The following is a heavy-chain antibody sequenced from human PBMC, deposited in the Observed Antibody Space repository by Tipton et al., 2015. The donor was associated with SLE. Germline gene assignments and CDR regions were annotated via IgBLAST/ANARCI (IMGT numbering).Heavy chain of an antibody. V-gene: IGHV1-18*01. CDR1: GYIFTQYA. Sequence: QVQLVQSGAEVKRPGASVKISCKASGYIFTQYAIHWVRQAPGQGLEWMGWISGYNGDTHYAQKLQGRVTMTTDTSTTTAYMELRSLRSDDTAVYYCARERQLGLWGQGTLVTVSS. D-gene: IGHD6-13*01. CDR3: ARERQLGL. CDR2: ISGYNGDT. J-gene: IGHJ5*02.